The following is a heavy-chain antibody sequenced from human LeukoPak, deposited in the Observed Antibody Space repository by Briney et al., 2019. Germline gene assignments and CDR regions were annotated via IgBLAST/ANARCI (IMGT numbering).Heavy chain of an antibody. V-gene: IGHV1-18*01. Sequence: ASVKVSCKASGYTFTSYGISWVRQAPGQGLEWMGWISAYNGNTNYAQKLQGRVTMTTDTSTSTAYMELRSLRSDDTAVYYCARVGDYGDYFDWYFDLWGRGTLVTVSS. CDR1: GYTFTSYG. CDR2: ISAYNGNT. D-gene: IGHD4-17*01. J-gene: IGHJ2*01. CDR3: ARVGDYGDYFDWYFDL.